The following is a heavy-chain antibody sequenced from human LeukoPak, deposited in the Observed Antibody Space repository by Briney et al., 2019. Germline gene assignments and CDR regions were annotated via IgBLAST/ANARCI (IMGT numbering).Heavy chain of an antibody. CDR1: GGTFSSYA. CDR3: ARDPKSPKYYYDSSGYYGFHY. Sequence: ASVKVSCKASGGTFSSYAISWVRQAPGQGLEWMGRIIPILGIANYAQKFQGRVTITADKSTSTAYMELSSLRSEDTAVYYCARDPKSPKYYYDSSGYYGFHYWGQGTLVTVSS. V-gene: IGHV1-69*04. J-gene: IGHJ4*02. CDR2: IIPILGIA. D-gene: IGHD3-22*01.